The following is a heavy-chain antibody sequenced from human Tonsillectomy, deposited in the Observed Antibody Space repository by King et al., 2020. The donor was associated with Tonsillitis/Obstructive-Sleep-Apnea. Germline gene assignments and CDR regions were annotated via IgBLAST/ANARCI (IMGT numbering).Heavy chain of an antibody. CDR1: GFTFSNNE. D-gene: IGHD2-2*02. CDR3: ARDRDCSSTSCYNAFDI. Sequence: VQLVESGGGVVQPGRALRLSCAASGFTFSNNEMHWVRQAPGKRREWGAVISYDGSHSYYAGSVRGRFTISRDNSPNTLFLQMNSLRAEDTAVYYCARDRDCSSTSCYNAFDIWGQGTMVTVSS. V-gene: IGHV3-30*01. J-gene: IGHJ3*02. CDR2: ISYDGSHS.